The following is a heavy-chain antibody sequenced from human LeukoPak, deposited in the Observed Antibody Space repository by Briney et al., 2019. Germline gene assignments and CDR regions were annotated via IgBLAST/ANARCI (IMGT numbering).Heavy chain of an antibody. V-gene: IGHV3-30-3*01. CDR1: GFTFSSYA. CDR3: AKDAARTTGTTALYYYGMDV. Sequence: GGSLRLSCAASGFTFSSYAMHWVRQAPGKGLEWVAVISYDGSNKYYADSVKGRFTISRDNSKNTLYLQMNSLRVEDTAVYYCAKDAARTTGTTALYYYGMDVWGQGTTVTVSS. CDR2: ISYDGSNK. D-gene: IGHD1-1*01. J-gene: IGHJ6*02.